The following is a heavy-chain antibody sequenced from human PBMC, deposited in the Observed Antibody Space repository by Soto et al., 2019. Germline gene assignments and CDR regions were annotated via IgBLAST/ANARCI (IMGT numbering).Heavy chain of an antibody. CDR3: ARGRQNRLLRYFDW. CDR1: GGSFSGYY. CDR2: INHSGST. J-gene: IGHJ4*02. Sequence: SETLSLTCAVYGGSFSGYYWSWIRQPPGKGLEWIGEINHSGSTNYNPSLKSRVTISVDTSKNQFSLKLSSVTAADTAVYYCARGRQNRLLRYFDWWGQGTLVTVSS. D-gene: IGHD3-9*01. V-gene: IGHV4-34*01.